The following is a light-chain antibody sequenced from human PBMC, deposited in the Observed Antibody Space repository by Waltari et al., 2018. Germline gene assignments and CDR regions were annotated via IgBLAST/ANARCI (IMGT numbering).Light chain of an antibody. CDR1: SSNIGRST. J-gene: IGLJ1*01. Sequence: QSLLTQPPSASGTPGQRVTISCSGDSSNIGRSTVSWYHQLPGTAPKLLIYNNNQRPSGVPDRCSGSQSGTSASLAISGLQSEDEADYYCAAWDDSLTGPVFGTGTKVTVL. CDR3: AAWDDSLTGPV. CDR2: NNN. V-gene: IGLV1-44*01.